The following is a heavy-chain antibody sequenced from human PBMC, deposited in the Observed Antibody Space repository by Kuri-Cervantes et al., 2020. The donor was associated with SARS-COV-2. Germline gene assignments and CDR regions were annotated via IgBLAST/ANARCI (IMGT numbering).Heavy chain of an antibody. Sequence: GGSLRLSCKGSGYSFTSYWISWVRQMPGKGLEWMGRIDPSDSYTNYSPSFQGHVTISADKSISTAYLQWSSLKASDTAMYYCARRFLCSSTSCYHTVLEYYFDYWGQGTLVTVSS. CDR2: IDPSDSYT. D-gene: IGHD2-2*01. CDR3: ARRFLCSSTSCYHTVLEYYFDY. CDR1: GYSFTSYW. J-gene: IGHJ4*02. V-gene: IGHV5-10-1*01.